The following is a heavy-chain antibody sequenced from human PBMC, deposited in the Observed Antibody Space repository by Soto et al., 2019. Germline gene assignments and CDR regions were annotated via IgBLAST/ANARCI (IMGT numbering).Heavy chain of an antibody. V-gene: IGHV1-3*01. J-gene: IGHJ4*02. D-gene: IGHD2-21*02. CDR3: ARQVVTASSPIYYFDY. CDR2: INAGNGNT. Sequence: ASVKVSCKASGYTFTSYAIHWVRQAPGQRLEWMGWINAGNGNTKYSQKFQDRVTITRDTSASTAYMELSSLRSEDTAMYYCARQVVTASSPIYYFDYWGQGILVTVSS. CDR1: GYTFTSYA.